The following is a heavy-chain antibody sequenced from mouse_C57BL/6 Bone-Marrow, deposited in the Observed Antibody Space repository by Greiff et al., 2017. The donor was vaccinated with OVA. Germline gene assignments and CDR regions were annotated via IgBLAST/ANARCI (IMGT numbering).Heavy chain of an antibody. CDR2: IYPGSGST. CDR3: ARSLYYYGSRYFDV. V-gene: IGHV1-55*01. J-gene: IGHJ1*03. D-gene: IGHD1-1*01. CDR1: GYTFTSYW. Sequence: QVQLQQPGAELVKPGASVKMSCKASGYTFTSYWITWVKQRPGQGLEWIGDIYPGSGSTNYNEKFKSKATLTVDTSSSTAYMQLRSLTSEDSAVYYGARSLYYYGSRYFDVGGTGTTVTVSS.